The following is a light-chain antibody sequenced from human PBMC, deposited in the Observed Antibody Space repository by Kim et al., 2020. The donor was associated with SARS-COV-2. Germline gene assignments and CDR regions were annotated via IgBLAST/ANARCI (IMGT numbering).Light chain of an antibody. CDR3: CSYAGFYTYV. V-gene: IGLV2-11*01. Sequence: QSALTQPRSVSGSPGQSVTISCTGTSTDIGAYEYVSWYQQHPGKAPKLMIYDVSRRPSGVPDRFSGSKSGNTASLTISGLQAEDEADYYCCSYAGFYTYVSAAGTKVTVL. J-gene: IGLJ1*01. CDR1: STDIGAYEY. CDR2: DVS.